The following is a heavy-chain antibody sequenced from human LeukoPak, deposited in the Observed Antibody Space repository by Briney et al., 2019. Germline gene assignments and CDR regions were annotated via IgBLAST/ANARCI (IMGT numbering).Heavy chain of an antibody. CDR3: ARGHGGYGNYFDY. CDR2: ISSSGSTI. Sequence: GGFLRLSGSASGFTFSSSEMNWVRKAPGKGLDWVSYISSSGSTIYSADSVKGRFTISRDNAKNSLYLQMNSLRAEDTAVYYCARGHGGYGNYFDYWGQGTLVTVSS. V-gene: IGHV3-48*03. D-gene: IGHD5-12*01. J-gene: IGHJ4*02. CDR1: GFTFSSSE.